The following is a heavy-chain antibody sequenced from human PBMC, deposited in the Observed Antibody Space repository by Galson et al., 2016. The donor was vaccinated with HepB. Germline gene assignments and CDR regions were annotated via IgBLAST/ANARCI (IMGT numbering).Heavy chain of an antibody. CDR1: GNTFTDYW. D-gene: IGHD6-19*01. J-gene: IGHJ6*02. Sequence: VSCKASGNTFTDYWIHWVRQSPGLGLQWMAWINPYNGATKYAPNFQDRVTMTTDTSITTVYIEVRGLRSDDTAVYFCATAPGAGTFWGQGTTVTVS. V-gene: IGHV1-2*02. CDR2: INPYNGAT. CDR3: ATAPGAGTF.